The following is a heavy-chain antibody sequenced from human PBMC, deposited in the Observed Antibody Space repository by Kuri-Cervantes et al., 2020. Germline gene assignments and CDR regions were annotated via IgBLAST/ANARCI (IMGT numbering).Heavy chain of an antibody. CDR2: ISGSGGST. V-gene: IGHV3-23*01. Sequence: GESLKISCAASGFTFSSYAMSWVRQAPGKGLEWVSAISGSGGSTYYADSVKGRFTISRGNSENTLSLQMHSLRAEDTAIYYCARELGRGVISPYFDYWGQGTLVTVSS. CDR3: ARELGRGVISPYFDY. CDR1: GFTFSSYA. J-gene: IGHJ4*02. D-gene: IGHD3-10*01.